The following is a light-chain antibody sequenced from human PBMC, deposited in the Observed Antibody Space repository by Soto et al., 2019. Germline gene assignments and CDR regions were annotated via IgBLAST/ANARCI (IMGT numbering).Light chain of an antibody. CDR2: RAS. CDR3: LQYHNLWA. V-gene: IGKV3-15*01. CDR1: QNIYYN. Sequence: EIVVTQSPATLSVSPGERATLSCRTSQNIYYNVAWYQQRPGQAPRLLIYRASTRAPGVPATFSGSGSGTAFTLTISSLQPEDFTVYSCLQYHNLWAFGQGTRWIS. J-gene: IGKJ1*01.